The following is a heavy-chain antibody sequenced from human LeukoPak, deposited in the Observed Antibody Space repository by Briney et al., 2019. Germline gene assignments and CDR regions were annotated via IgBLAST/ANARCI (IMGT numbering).Heavy chain of an antibody. J-gene: IGHJ4*02. CDR2: MIGSGGDT. Sequence: GGSLRLSCAASGFTFSSYAMSWVRQAPGKGLESVSTMIGSGGDTYYADSVQGRFTISRDNSKNTLYLQMNSLRAEDTALYYFANIPSGYGGYERGYYFDYWGQGTLVTVSS. V-gene: IGHV3-23*01. CDR3: ANIPSGYGGYERGYYFDY. D-gene: IGHD5-12*01. CDR1: GFTFSSYA.